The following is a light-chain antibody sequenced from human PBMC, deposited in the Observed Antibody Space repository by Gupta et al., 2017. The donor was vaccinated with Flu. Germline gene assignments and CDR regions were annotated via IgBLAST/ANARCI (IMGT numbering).Light chain of an antibody. CDR1: LNDVGASNR. J-gene: IGLJ1*01. Sequence: QSAPTHPRSVSGSPGQSVTISCAVTLNDVGASNRVSWYDQRPGKAPKLILYDVTERPSGVPDRFSGSKSGYTASLTISGLQADDDADYYCSSHAGRVTWVFGTGTTVTVL. CDR3: SSHAGRVTWV. V-gene: IGLV2-11*01. CDR2: DVT.